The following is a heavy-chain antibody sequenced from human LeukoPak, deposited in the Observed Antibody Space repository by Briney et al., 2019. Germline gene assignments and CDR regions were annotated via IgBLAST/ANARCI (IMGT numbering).Heavy chain of an antibody. J-gene: IGHJ4*02. CDR3: AKGGNPDY. CDR1: GFSFNSDW. Sequence: GGSLRLSCAASGFSFNSDWMDWVRQAPGKGLEWVANIKHDESEKNYLDSVKGRFTISRDNSKNTMYLQMNSLRIEDTAVYYCAKGGNPDYWGQGTLVTVSS. V-gene: IGHV3-7*03. CDR2: IKHDESEK.